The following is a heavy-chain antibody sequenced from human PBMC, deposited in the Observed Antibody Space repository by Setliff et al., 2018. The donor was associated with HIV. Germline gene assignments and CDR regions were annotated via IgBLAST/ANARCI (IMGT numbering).Heavy chain of an antibody. CDR3: ARVDTILQFFDY. V-gene: IGHV4-38-2*01. Sequence: KSSETLSLTCSVSGYSISSDYYWGWLRQSPGKGLDWIGTIYHSGSTYYNPALKSRVTISVDPSTEQFSLRLTSVTAADTALYYCARVDTILQFFDYWGQGIAVTVSS. D-gene: IGHD5-18*01. CDR1: GYSISSDYY. CDR2: IYHSGST. J-gene: IGHJ4*02.